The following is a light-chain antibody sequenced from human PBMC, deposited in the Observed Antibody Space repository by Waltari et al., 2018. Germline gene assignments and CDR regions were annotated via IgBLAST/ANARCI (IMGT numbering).Light chain of an antibody. J-gene: IGKJ2*01. Sequence: EIVLTQSPETLSLSLGERATLSCRASQIVGSGYLAWYKQIPGQSPRPLIYGASIRATGVPNRLTGRVSATDFTLTINSLEPDDFAMYYCHQYGNSPYTFGQGTNLQIK. CDR3: HQYGNSPYT. V-gene: IGKV3-20*01. CDR1: QIVGSGY. CDR2: GAS.